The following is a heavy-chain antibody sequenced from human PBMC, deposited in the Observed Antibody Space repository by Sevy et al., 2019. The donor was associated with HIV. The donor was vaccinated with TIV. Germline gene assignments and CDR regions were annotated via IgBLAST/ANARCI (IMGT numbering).Heavy chain of an antibody. Sequence: SETLSLTCSVSGASVSAANDYWSWIRQPPGKGLEWIGNVYYFGSTNYNPSLKSRVTISLDTSKKQFSLELSSVTAADTAVYYCARDQYYDIGTGLYAMDVWGQGTTVTVSS. J-gene: IGHJ6*02. V-gene: IGHV4-61*01. CDR1: GASVSAANDY. D-gene: IGHD3-9*01. CDR2: VYYFGST. CDR3: ARDQYYDIGTGLYAMDV.